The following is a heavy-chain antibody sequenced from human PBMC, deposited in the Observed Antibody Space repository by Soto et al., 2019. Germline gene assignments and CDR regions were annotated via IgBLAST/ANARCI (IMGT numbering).Heavy chain of an antibody. V-gene: IGHV1-46*01. D-gene: IGHD6-19*01. Sequence: QVQLVQSGAEVKKPGASVKVSCKASGYTFTSYYMHWVRQAPGQGLEWMGIINPSGGSTSYAQKFQGRVTMTRDTSTSTVYMELSSLRSEDTAVYYCARDHQWLAKGGYYYYYGMDVWGQGTTVTVSS. CDR1: GYTFTSYY. J-gene: IGHJ6*02. CDR2: INPSGGST. CDR3: ARDHQWLAKGGYYYYYGMDV.